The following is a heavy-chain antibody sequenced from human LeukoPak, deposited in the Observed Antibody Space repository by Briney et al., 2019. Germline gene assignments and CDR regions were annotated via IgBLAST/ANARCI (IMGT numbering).Heavy chain of an antibody. CDR3: AKGQTDYTL. J-gene: IGHJ3*01. V-gene: IGHV3-23*01. D-gene: IGHD4-11*01. CDR1: GFTFSSYG. Sequence: PGRSLRLSCAASGFTFSSYGMHWVRQAPGKGLEWVSAISGSGGSTYYADSVKGRFTISRDNSKNTLYLQMNSLRAEDTAVYYCAKGQTDYTLWGQGTMVTVSS. CDR2: ISGSGGST.